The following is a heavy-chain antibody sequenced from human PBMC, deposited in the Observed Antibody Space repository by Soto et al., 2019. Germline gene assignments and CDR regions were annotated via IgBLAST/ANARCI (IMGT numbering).Heavy chain of an antibody. D-gene: IGHD3-3*01. Sequence: GGSLRLSCAASGFTFDDYAMHWVRQAPGKGLEWVSGISWNSGSIGYADSVKGRFTISRDNAKNSLYLQMNSLRAEDTALYYCAKGFHEITIFGVVSYLDAFDIWGQGTMVTVSS. CDR3: AKGFHEITIFGVVSYLDAFDI. J-gene: IGHJ3*02. V-gene: IGHV3-9*01. CDR1: GFTFDDYA. CDR2: ISWNSGSI.